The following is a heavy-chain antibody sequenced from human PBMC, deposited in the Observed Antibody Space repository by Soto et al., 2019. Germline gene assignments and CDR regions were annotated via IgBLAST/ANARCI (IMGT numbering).Heavy chain of an antibody. CDR3: ARFRQDYYMDV. Sequence: SETLSLTCTASGDSISSYYWNWIRQPPGKGLECIGYIYYSGSTNYNPSLKSRVTISVDTSRNLVSLKLSSVTAADTAVYYCARFRQDYYMDVWGKGTTVTVSS. CDR1: GDSISSYY. V-gene: IGHV4-59*01. CDR2: IYYSGST. J-gene: IGHJ6*03.